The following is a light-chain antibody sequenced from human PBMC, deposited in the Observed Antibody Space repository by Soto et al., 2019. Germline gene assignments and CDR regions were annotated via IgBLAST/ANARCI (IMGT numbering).Light chain of an antibody. CDR2: DAS. V-gene: IGKV1-5*01. J-gene: IGKJ1*01. Sequence: DMQMTQSPSTLSASVGDRVTITCRASQSISTWLAWYQQKPGKAPKVLIYDASRLESGVPSRFSGSGSGTDFTLTISSLQPADFATYYCQQYNSYSWTFGQGTKVDSK. CDR1: QSISTW. CDR3: QQYNSYSWT.